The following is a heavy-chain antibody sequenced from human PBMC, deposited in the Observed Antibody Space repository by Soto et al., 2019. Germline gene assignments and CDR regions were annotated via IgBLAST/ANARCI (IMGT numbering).Heavy chain of an antibody. D-gene: IGHD5-18*01. CDR3: AKSGDYSYGYPSWFDP. Sequence: EVQLLESGGGLVQPGGSLRLSCAASGFTFSSYAMSWVRQAPGKGLEWVSAISGSGGSTYYADSVKGRFTISRDNSKNTLYLQMNSLRAEDTAVYYCAKSGDYSYGYPSWFDPWGQGTLVTVSS. CDR1: GFTFSSYA. J-gene: IGHJ5*02. CDR2: ISGSGGST. V-gene: IGHV3-23*01.